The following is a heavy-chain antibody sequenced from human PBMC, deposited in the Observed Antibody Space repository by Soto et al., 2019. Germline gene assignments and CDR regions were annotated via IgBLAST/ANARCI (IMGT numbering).Heavy chain of an antibody. CDR3: AKVGWEDY. CDR1: GFTFSTYS. V-gene: IGHV3-23*01. J-gene: IGHJ4*02. CDR2: ISGSGDST. Sequence: EVQLLESGGGLVQSGGSLRLSCAVSGFTFSTYSMSWVRQAPGKGLEWVSGISGSGDSTDYADSVKGRFTISRDNSKNTLCLQMNSLRADDTAVYFCAKVGWEDYWGQGTLVTVSS. D-gene: IGHD6-19*01.